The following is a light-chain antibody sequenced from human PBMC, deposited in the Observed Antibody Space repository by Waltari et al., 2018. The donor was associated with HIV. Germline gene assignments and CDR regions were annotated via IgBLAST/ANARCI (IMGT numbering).Light chain of an antibody. V-gene: IGKV4-1*01. CDR3: QQYYDTPLT. Sequence: DIVMTQSPDSLAVSLGERATINGKSSQSVLYSSNNKNYLAWYQQKPGQPPKLLIYWASTRESGVPDRFSGSGSGTDFTLTISSLQAEDVAVYYCQQYYDTPLTFGGGTKVEIK. CDR2: WAS. CDR1: QSVLYSSNNKNY. J-gene: IGKJ4*01.